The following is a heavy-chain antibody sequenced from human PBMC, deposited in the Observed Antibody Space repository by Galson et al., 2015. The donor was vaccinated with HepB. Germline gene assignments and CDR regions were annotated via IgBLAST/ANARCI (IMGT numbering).Heavy chain of an antibody. V-gene: IGHV5-10-1*01. CDR2: IDPSDSYT. CDR1: GSSFTSYW. Sequence: QSGAEVKKPGESLRISCKGSGSSFTSYWISWVRQMPGKGLEWMGRIDPSDSYTNYSPSFQGHVTISADKSISTAYLQWSSLKASDTAMYYCARYKEIMVRGVPYRVTYYGMDVWGQGTTFTVSS. CDR3: ARYKEIMVRGVPYRVTYYGMDV. J-gene: IGHJ6*02. D-gene: IGHD3-10*01.